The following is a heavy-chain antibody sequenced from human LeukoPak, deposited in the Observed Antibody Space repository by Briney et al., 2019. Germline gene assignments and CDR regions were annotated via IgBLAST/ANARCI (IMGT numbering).Heavy chain of an antibody. J-gene: IGHJ3*02. CDR2: IYYSGST. CDR1: GGSISSYY. CDR3: ARHSAYYYLLDAFDI. V-gene: IGHV4-59*08. D-gene: IGHD3-22*01. Sequence: SETLSLTCTVSGGSISSYYWSWIRQPPGKGLERIGYIYYSGSTNYNPSLKSRVTISVDTSKNQFSLKLSSVTAADTAVYYCARHSAYYYLLDAFDIWGQGTMVTVSS.